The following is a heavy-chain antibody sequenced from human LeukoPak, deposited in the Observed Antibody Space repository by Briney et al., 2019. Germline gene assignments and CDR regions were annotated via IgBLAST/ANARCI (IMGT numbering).Heavy chain of an antibody. CDR3: ARLGGDDYYGMDV. V-gene: IGHV5-51*01. Sequence: GESLKISCKGSGYSFSSYWIGWVRQMPGKGLEWMGIIYPDDSDTRYSPSFQGQVTISADKSISTAYLQWSSLQASDTAMYYCARLGGDDYYGMDVWGQGTTVTVSS. CDR1: GYSFSSYW. CDR2: IYPDDSDT. J-gene: IGHJ6*02. D-gene: IGHD3-10*01.